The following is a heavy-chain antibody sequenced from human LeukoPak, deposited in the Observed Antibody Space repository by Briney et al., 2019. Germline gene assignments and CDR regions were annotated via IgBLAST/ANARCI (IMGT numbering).Heavy chain of an antibody. CDR2: IYYSGST. D-gene: IGHD3-9*01. Sequence: SETLSLTCTVSGGTISSYYWNWLRQPPGKGLEWIGSIYYSGSTNYTPCLTSRLTIQRNTSKNQFPPKLSSVTGAHTAVYLCAMSPNTYSDRGGRDVWGQGATFSVSS. CDR3: AMSPNTYSDRGGRDV. V-gene: IGHV4-59*08. J-gene: IGHJ6*01. CDR1: GGTISSYY.